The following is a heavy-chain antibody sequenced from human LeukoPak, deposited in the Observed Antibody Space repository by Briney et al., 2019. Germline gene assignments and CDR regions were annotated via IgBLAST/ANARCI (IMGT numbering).Heavy chain of an antibody. Sequence: GGSLRLSCAASGFSFSGFGMHWVRQAPGKGLMWVSRIEGDGNRITYADSVKGRFTISRDNAKNTLYLQMNSLRAEDTAVYYCTRDWRNLGYDYWGQGTLVTVSS. CDR2: IEGDGNRI. CDR3: TRDWRNLGYDY. J-gene: IGHJ4*02. CDR1: GFSFSGFG. V-gene: IGHV3-74*01. D-gene: IGHD5-12*01.